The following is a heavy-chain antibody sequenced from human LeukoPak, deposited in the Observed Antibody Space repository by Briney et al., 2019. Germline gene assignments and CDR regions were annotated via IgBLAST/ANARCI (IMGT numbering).Heavy chain of an antibody. D-gene: IGHD3-22*01. CDR2: ISSSSSYI. CDR1: GFTFSSYS. Sequence: GRSLRLSCAASGFTFSSYSMNWVRQAPGKGLEWVSSISSSSSYIYYADSVKGRFTISRDNAKNSLYLQMNSLRAEDTAVYYCARAFGSSGYPDYWGQGTLVTVSS. J-gene: IGHJ4*02. V-gene: IGHV3-21*01. CDR3: ARAFGSSGYPDY.